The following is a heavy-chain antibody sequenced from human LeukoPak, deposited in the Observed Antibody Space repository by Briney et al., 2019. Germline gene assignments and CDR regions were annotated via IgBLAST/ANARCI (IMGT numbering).Heavy chain of an antibody. D-gene: IGHD6-13*01. V-gene: IGHV1-2*04. J-gene: IGHJ6*02. Sequence: ASVKVSCKTSGYSFTGYYIHWVRQAPGQGLEWMGRINPNSGGTNYAQKFQGWVTMTRDTSISTAYMELSRLRSDDTAVYYCARGYSSSWYDPGYYYYYGMDVWGQGTTVTVSS. CDR2: INPNSGGT. CDR1: GYSFTGYY. CDR3: ARGYSSSWYDPGYYYYYGMDV.